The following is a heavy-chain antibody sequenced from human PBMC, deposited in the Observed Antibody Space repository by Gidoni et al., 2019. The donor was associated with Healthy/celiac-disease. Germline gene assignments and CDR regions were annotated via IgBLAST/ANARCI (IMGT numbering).Heavy chain of an antibody. CDR1: GFTVSRNY. Sequence: EVQLVESGGGLVPPGGSLRLSCAASGFTVSRNYMGWVRQAPGKGLEWVSVIYSGGSTYYADSVKCRFTISRDNSKNTLYLQMNSLRAEDTAVYYCARAQYYDILTGYDDAFDIWGQGTMVTVSS. CDR2: IYSGGST. J-gene: IGHJ3*02. CDR3: ARAQYYDILTGYDDAFDI. V-gene: IGHV3-66*01. D-gene: IGHD3-9*01.